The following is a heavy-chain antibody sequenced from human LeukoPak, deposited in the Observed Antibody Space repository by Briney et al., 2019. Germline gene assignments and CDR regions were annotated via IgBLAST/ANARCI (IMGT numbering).Heavy chain of an antibody. D-gene: IGHD4-17*01. CDR3: ARDTVYADFHFDS. J-gene: IGHJ4*02. Sequence: PSETLSLTCTVSGGSISNYYWNWIRQPPGKGLEWIGYIYYSGSTSYNPSPESRVTISVDTSKNQFSLRLSSVTAADTAVYYCARDTVYADFHFDSWGQGTLVTVSS. V-gene: IGHV4-59*01. CDR2: IYYSGST. CDR1: GGSISNYY.